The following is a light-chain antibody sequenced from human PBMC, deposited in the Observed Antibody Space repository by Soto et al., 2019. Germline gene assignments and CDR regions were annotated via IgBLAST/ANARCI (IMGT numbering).Light chain of an antibody. J-gene: IGLJ2*01. CDR3: SSYTSSEDVV. CDR1: SSDVGGYNY. V-gene: IGLV2-14*01. CDR2: EVS. Sequence: QPVLTQPASVSGSPGQSITISCTGTSSDVGGYNYVSWYQQHPGKAPKLMIYEVSNRPSGVSNRFSGSKSGNTASLTISGLQAEDEADYYCSSYTSSEDVVFGGGTKLTVL.